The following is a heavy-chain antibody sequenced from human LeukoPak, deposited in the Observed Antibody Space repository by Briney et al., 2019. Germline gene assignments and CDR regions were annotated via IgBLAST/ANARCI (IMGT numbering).Heavy chain of an antibody. V-gene: IGHV3-21*01. CDR2: ISSSSSYI. CDR1: GFTFSSYS. J-gene: IGHJ4*02. CDR3: ARSLAVAGFDY. D-gene: IGHD6-19*01. Sequence: KSGGSLRLSCAASGFTFSSYSINWVRQAPGKGPEWVSPISSSSSYIYYADSVKGRFTISRDNAKNSLYLQMNSLRAEDTAVYYCARSLAVAGFDYWGQGTLVTVSS.